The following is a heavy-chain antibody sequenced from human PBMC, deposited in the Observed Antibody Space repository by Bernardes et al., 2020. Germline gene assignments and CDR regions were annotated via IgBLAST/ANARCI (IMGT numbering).Heavy chain of an antibody. Sequence: GGSLRLSCSASGFTFSSYAMHWVRQAPGKGLEYVSAISSNGGSTYYADSVKGRFTISRDNSKNTLYLQMSSLRAEDTAVYYCVKGGRRITIFGVGPFDYWGQGTLVTGSS. CDR3: VKGGRRITIFGVGPFDY. CDR2: ISSNGGST. CDR1: GFTFSSYA. V-gene: IGHV3-64D*06. D-gene: IGHD3-3*01. J-gene: IGHJ4*02.